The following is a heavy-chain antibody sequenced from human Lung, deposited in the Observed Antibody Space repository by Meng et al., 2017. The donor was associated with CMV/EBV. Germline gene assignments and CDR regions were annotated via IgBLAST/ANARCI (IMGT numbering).Heavy chain of an antibody. V-gene: IGHV3-30*02. D-gene: IGHD3-3*01. Sequence: SCAASGFTFSFYGLHWVRQAPGKGLEWVAFIRYDGNNEFYADSVKGRFTISRDRSKNTLYLQMNSLRADDTAVYYCAKDLRSLRRFYYYGMDVWXQGTXVTVSS. J-gene: IGHJ6*02. CDR2: IRYDGNNE. CDR3: AKDLRSLRRFYYYGMDV. CDR1: GFTFSFYG.